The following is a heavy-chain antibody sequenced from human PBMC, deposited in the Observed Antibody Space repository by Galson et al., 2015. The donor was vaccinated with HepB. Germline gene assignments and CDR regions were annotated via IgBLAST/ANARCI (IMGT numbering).Heavy chain of an antibody. D-gene: IGHD3-3*01. J-gene: IGHJ5*02. Sequence: SLRLSCAASGFTFSSYSMNWVRQAPGKGLEWVSSISSSSSYIYYADSVKGRFTISRDNAKNSLYLQMNSLRAEDTAVYYCARAHIDSPTYYDFWSGYYPHNWFDPWGQGTLVTVSS. CDR2: ISSSSSYI. V-gene: IGHV3-21*01. CDR1: GFTFSSYS. CDR3: ARAHIDSPTYYDFWSGYYPHNWFDP.